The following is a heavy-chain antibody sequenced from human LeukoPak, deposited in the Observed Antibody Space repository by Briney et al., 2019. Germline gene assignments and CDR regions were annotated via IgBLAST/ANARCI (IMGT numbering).Heavy chain of an antibody. V-gene: IGHV1-2*02. CDR1: GYTFTGYY. D-gene: IGHD3-22*01. Sequence: ASVKVSCKASGYTFTGYYMHWVRQAPGQGLEWMGWINPNSGGTNYAQKFQGRVTMTRDTSISTAYMELSRLRSDDTAVYYCARGMHYYDSSFDCWGQGTLVTVSP. J-gene: IGHJ4*02. CDR3: ARGMHYYDSSFDC. CDR2: INPNSGGT.